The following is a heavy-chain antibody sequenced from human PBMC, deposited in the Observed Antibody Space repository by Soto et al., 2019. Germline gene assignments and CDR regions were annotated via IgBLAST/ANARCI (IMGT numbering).Heavy chain of an antibody. Sequence: PGGSLRLSCAASGFTFSSYGMHWVRQAPGKGLEWVAVISYDGSNKYYADSVKGRFTISRDNSKNTLYLQMNSLRAEDTAVYYCAKEYTRVSEFGELLTHYFDYWGQGTLVTVSS. D-gene: IGHD3-10*01. V-gene: IGHV3-30*18. CDR2: ISYDGSNK. J-gene: IGHJ4*02. CDR1: GFTFSSYG. CDR3: AKEYTRVSEFGELLTHYFDY.